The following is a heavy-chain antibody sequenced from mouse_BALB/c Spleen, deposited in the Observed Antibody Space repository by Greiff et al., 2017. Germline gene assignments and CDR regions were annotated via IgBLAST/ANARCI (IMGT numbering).Heavy chain of an antibody. CDR1: GFTFSSYG. Sequence: EVQRVESGGDLVKPGGSLKLSCAASGFTFSSYGMSWVRQTPDKRLEWVATISSGGSYTYYPDSVKGKSTITRDNAKNTLYLQMSSLTSEDTAMYYYARHDYSYWYFDVWGEGTTVTVSS. D-gene: IGHD2-4*01. CDR2: ISSGGSYT. CDR3: ARHDYSYWYFDV. V-gene: IGHV5-6*01. J-gene: IGHJ1*01.